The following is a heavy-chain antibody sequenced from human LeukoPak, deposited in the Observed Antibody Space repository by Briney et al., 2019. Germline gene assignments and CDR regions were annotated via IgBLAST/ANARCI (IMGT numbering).Heavy chain of an antibody. Sequence: GGSLRLSCAASGFIFTNYFMSWVRQAPGKGLEWVAVISYDGSNKYYADSVKGRFTISRDNSKNTLYLQMNSLRAEDTAVYYCAREATTAMAYYYYGMDVWGQGTTVTVSS. CDR3: AREATTAMAYYYYGMDV. J-gene: IGHJ6*02. CDR2: ISYDGSNK. V-gene: IGHV3-30-3*01. D-gene: IGHD5-18*01. CDR1: GFIFTNYF.